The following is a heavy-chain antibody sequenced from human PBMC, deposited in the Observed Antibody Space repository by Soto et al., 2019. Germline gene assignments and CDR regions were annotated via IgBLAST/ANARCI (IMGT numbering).Heavy chain of an antibody. CDR1: GYTVTSYG. Sequence: ASVKVSCKASGYTVTSYGISWGRQAPGQGLEWMGWISAYNCNTNYAQKLQGRGTMTTDTSTSTAYMELRSLRSDDTAVYYCVRKRDNWNYLYYYYYGMDVWGQGTTVTVSS. CDR2: ISAYNCNT. D-gene: IGHD1-7*01. J-gene: IGHJ6*02. V-gene: IGHV1-18*04. CDR3: VRKRDNWNYLYYYYYGMDV.